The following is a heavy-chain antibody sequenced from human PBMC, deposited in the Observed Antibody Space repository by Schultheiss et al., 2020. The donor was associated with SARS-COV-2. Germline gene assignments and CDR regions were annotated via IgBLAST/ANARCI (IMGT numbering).Heavy chain of an antibody. CDR3: ARHGDFYGSGSSLGDAFDI. V-gene: IGHV5-51*01. Sequence: GESLKISCKGSGYSFTSYWIGWVRQMPGKGLEWMGIIYPGDSDTRYSPSFQGQVSISADKSISTAYVQWSSLKASDTAMYYCARHGDFYGSGSSLGDAFDIWCQGTMVTVSS. D-gene: IGHD3-10*01. CDR2: IYPGDSDT. J-gene: IGHJ3*02. CDR1: GYSFTSYW.